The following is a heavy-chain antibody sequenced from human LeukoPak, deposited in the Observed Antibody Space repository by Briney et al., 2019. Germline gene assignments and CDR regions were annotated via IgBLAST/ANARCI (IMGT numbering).Heavy chain of an antibody. Sequence: GGSLRLSCAGSGYTVGSNYMNWVRQAPGKGLEWVSILYSGSDTYYADSVKGRFTISRDNSKNMLFLHMNNLRADDTAVYYCARVGDHFHWYLDLWGRGTLVTVSS. CDR2: LYSGSDT. CDR3: ARVGDHFHWYLDL. J-gene: IGHJ2*01. V-gene: IGHV3-53*01. D-gene: IGHD3-10*01. CDR1: GYTVGSNY.